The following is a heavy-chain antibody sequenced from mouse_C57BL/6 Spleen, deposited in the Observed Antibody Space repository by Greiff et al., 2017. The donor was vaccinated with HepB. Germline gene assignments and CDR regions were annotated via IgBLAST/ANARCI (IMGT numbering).Heavy chain of an antibody. V-gene: IGHV5-12*01. D-gene: IGHD1-1*01. CDR3: ARQYYGSSYVYFDV. J-gene: IGHJ1*03. CDR1: GFTFSDYY. CDR2: ISTGGGST. Sequence: EVQLQESGGGLVQPGGSLKLSCAASGFTFSDYYMYWVRQTPEKRLEWVAYISTGGGSTYYPDTVKGRFTISRDNAKNTLYLQMSRLKSEDTAMYYCARQYYGSSYVYFDVWGTGTTVTVSS.